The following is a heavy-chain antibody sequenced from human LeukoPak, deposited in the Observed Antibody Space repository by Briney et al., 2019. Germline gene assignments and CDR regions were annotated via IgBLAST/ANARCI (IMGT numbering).Heavy chain of an antibody. CDR3: ARDRSTSYFDW. CDR2: IWYDGSHQ. CDR1: GFTVSRRY. J-gene: IGHJ4*02. D-gene: IGHD1-26*01. Sequence: GGSLRLSCAASGFTVSRRYMSWVRQAPGKGLEWVAFIWYDGSHQDHADSVKGRFTISRDNSKNTLYLQINSLRAEDTAVYFCARDRSTSYFDWWGQGTLVTVSS. V-gene: IGHV3-33*07.